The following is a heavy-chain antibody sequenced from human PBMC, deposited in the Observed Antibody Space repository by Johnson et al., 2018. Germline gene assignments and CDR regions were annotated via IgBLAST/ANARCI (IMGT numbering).Heavy chain of an antibody. CDR3: VKGASAAGTRGAFDI. Sequence: EVQLLESGGGLVQPGGSLTLSCVASGFSFRTYAMNWVRQASGKGLEWVTHISAGGASTHSAGAAKGRFTISRDNSKTILFLQMNSLRAEDTAVYSCVKGASAAGTRGAFDIWGQGTMLTVSS. CDR1: GFSFRTYA. J-gene: IGHJ3*02. CDR2: ISAGGAST. D-gene: IGHD6-13*01. V-gene: IGHV3-23*01.